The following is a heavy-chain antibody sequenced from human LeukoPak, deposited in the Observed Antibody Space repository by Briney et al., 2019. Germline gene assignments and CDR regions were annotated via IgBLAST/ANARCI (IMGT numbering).Heavy chain of an antibody. CDR1: GFTFSSYG. Sequence: GGSLRLSCAASGFTFSSYGMHWVRQAPGKGLEWVAFIRYDGSNKYYADSVKGRFTISRDNAKNSLYLQMNSLRAEDTALYYCARSLWFGELALDYWGQGTLVTVSS. D-gene: IGHD3-10*01. CDR3: ARSLWFGELALDY. J-gene: IGHJ4*02. V-gene: IGHV3-30*02. CDR2: IRYDGSNK.